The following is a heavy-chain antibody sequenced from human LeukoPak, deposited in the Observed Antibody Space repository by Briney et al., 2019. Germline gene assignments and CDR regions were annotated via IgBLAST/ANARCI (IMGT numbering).Heavy chain of an antibody. D-gene: IGHD2-2*01. V-gene: IGHV4-39*01. CDR1: GGSISSSSYY. CDR2: IYYSGST. CDR3: ARRRGVVVPAARGGRSYYFDY. J-gene: IGHJ4*02. Sequence: SETLSLTCTVSGGSISSSSYYWGWIRQPPGKGLEWIGSIYYSGSTYYNPSPKSRVTISVDTSKNQFSLKLSSVTAADTAVYYCARRRGVVVPAARGGRSYYFDYWGQGTLVTVSS.